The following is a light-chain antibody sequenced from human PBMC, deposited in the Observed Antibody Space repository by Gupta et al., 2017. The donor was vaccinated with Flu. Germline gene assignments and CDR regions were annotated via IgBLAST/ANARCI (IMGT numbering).Light chain of an antibody. J-gene: IGLJ3*02. V-gene: IGLV6-57*01. CDR1: SGSIASNV. CDR3: QSYSSNYWV. CDR2: ESY. Sequence: ATISCTSSSGSIASNVVQWYQQRPGRSPNLRRYESYRSASGVPERFSGTIDRSSTSASLTIVGLQEEDEDYYYCQSYSSNYWVFGGGTKVTVL.